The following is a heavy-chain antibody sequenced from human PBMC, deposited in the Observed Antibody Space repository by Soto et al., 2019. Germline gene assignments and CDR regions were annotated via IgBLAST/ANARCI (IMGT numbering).Heavy chain of an antibody. V-gene: IGHV1-18*04. CDR2: ISAYNGNT. Sequence: ASVKVSCKASGYTFTSYGISWVRQAPGQGLEWMGWISAYNGNTNYAQKLQGRVTMTTDTSTSTAYMELRSLRSDDTAVYYRAREQYPNDYGDYYYYGMDVWGQRTTVTVSS. J-gene: IGHJ6*02. CDR1: GYTFTSYG. D-gene: IGHD4-17*01. CDR3: AREQYPNDYGDYYYYGMDV.